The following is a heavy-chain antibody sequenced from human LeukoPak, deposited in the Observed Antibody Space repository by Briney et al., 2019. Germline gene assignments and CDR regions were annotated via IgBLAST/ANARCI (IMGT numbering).Heavy chain of an antibody. CDR1: GFTFSSIA. V-gene: IGHV3-23*01. CDR3: AKDLGRYRNNFFDY. CDR2: ISGSGGGT. Sequence: GGSLGLSCAASGFTFSSIAMSWVRQAPDKGLEWGSTISGSGGGTYYADSVKGRFTISRDDSKNTLYLRMNSLRADDTAVYYCAKDLGRYRNNFFDYWGQGNLVTVSS. J-gene: IGHJ4*02. D-gene: IGHD1-26*01.